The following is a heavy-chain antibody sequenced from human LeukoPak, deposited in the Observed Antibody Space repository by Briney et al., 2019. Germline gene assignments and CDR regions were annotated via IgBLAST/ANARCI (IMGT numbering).Heavy chain of an antibody. CDR1: GYTFTNYY. Sequence: APVKVSCKASGYTFTNYYIHWVRQAPGQGLEWMGLINPGGDNTDYAQNFQGRVTMTRDTSTSTVYMGLSSLRSEDTAVYYCARIRDGYNDAYDIWGQGTMVTVSS. CDR3: ARIRDGYNDAYDI. J-gene: IGHJ3*02. D-gene: IGHD5-24*01. V-gene: IGHV1-46*01. CDR2: INPGGDNT.